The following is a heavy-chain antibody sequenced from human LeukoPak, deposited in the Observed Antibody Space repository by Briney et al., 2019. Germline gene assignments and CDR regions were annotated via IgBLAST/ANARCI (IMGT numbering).Heavy chain of an antibody. V-gene: IGHV4-61*08. CDR1: GGSISSGGYY. CDR2: IYYSGST. CDR3: ARGKTYYDISKDAFDI. J-gene: IGHJ3*02. Sequence: PSQTLSLTCTVSGGSISSGGYYWSWIRQPPGKGLEWIGYIYYSGSTNYNPSFKSRVTISVDTSKNQFSLKLSSVTAADTAVYYCARGKTYYDISKDAFDIWGQGTMVTVSS. D-gene: IGHD3-22*01.